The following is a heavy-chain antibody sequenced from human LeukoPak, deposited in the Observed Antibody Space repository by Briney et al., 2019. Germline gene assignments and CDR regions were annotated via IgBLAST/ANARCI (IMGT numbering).Heavy chain of an antibody. J-gene: IGHJ5*02. CDR1: GGSISSYY. V-gene: IGHV4-4*07. CDR3: ARGPFTMLRGADNWFDP. D-gene: IGHD3-10*01. CDR2: IYTSGST. Sequence: SETLSLTCTVSGGSISSYYWSWIGQPAGKGVEWIGRIYTSGSTNYNPSLKSRVTMSVDTSKNQFSLKLSSVTAADTAVYYCARGPFTMLRGADNWFDPWGQGTLVTVSS.